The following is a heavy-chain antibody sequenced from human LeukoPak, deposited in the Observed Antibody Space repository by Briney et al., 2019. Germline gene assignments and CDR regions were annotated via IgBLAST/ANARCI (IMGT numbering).Heavy chain of an antibody. CDR2: ISGSGGST. V-gene: IGHV3-23*01. J-gene: IGHJ4*02. D-gene: IGHD3-22*01. CDR3: AKHGSGYYGTDY. CDR1: GFTFSSYA. Sequence: AGGSLRLSCAASGFTFSSYAMSWVRQAPGKGLEWVSAISGSGGSTYYADSVKGRFTISRDNSKNTLYLQMNSLRAEDTAVYYCAKHGSGYYGTDYWGQGTLVTVSS.